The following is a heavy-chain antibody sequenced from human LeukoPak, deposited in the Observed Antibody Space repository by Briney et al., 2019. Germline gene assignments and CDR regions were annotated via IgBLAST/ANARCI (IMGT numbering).Heavy chain of an antibody. CDR2: ISSSGDII. J-gene: IGHJ4*02. CDR1: GFTFSSYE. Sequence: GGSLRLSCAASGFTFSSYEMNWVRQAPRKGLEWVSYISSSGDIIYYADSVKGRLTFSRDNAKNSLYLQMNSLRAEDTAVYYCARVGRDSQHLDYWGPGTLVTVSS. V-gene: IGHV3-48*03. D-gene: IGHD2-15*01. CDR3: ARVGRDSQHLDY.